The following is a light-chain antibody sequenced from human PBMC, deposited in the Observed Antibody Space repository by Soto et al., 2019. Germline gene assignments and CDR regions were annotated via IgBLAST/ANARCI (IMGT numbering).Light chain of an antibody. Sequence: QSALTQPASVSGSPGQSITISCTGTSSDVGGYNYVSWYQQHPGKAPKLMIYDVSNRPSGVSNRFSGSKSGNTASLTISGLQAEDEADYYCSSYKSSSTYVVFGGGTTLTVL. CDR2: DVS. CDR3: SSYKSSSTYVV. J-gene: IGLJ2*01. CDR1: SSDVGGYNY. V-gene: IGLV2-14*01.